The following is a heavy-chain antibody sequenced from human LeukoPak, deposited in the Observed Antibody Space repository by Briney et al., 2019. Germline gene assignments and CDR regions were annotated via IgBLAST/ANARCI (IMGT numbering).Heavy chain of an antibody. D-gene: IGHD2-2*01. V-gene: IGHV4-34*01. CDR1: GGSFSGYY. J-gene: IGHJ4*02. CDR2: INHSGST. CDR3: ARGGLIVVGPAARKLFDY. Sequence: SETLSLTCAVYGGSFSGYYWSWIRQPPGKGLEWIGEINHSGSTNYNPSLKSRVTISVDTSKNQFSLKLSSVTAADTAVYYCARGGLIVVGPAARKLFDYWGQGTLVTVSS.